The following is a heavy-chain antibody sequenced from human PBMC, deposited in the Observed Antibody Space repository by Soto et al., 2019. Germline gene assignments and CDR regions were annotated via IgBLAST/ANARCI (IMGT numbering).Heavy chain of an antibody. CDR1: GGSISSYY. D-gene: IGHD3-9*01. CDR2: IYYSGCT. J-gene: IGHJ4*02. V-gene: IGHV4-59*08. Sequence: PSETLSLTCTVSGGSISSYYWSWIRQPPGKGLEWIGYIYYSGCTNYNPSLKSRVTISVDTSKNQFSLKLSSVTAADTAVYYCARQERDILTAAYYFDYSGQAALVTVSS. CDR3: ARQERDILTAAYYFDY.